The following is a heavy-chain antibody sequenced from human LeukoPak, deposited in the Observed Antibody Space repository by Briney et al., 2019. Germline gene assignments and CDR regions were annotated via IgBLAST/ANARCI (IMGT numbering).Heavy chain of an antibody. J-gene: IGHJ4*02. CDR3: ATNHPSITGRPYYFDY. CDR1: GFTFSSYG. V-gene: IGHV3-30*02. CDR2: IRYDGSNK. Sequence: GGSLRLSCAASGFTFSSYGMHWLRQAPGKALELVAFIRYDGSNKYYADSVKGRFTISRDNSKNTLYLQMNSLRAEDTAVYYCATNHPSITGRPYYFDYWGQGTLVTVSS. D-gene: IGHD5-24*01.